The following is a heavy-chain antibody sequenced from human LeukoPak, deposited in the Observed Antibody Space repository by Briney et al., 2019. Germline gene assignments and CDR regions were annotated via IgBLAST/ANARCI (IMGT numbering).Heavy chain of an antibody. Sequence: GGSLRLSCAASGFTFDDYAMHWVRQAPGKGLGWDSGIRWHSGSIGYADSVKGRVPTSRDNAKNSLYLQMNSLRAEDTALYYCAQDGGSTSGYGFGAFDIWGQGTMVTVSS. J-gene: IGHJ3*02. D-gene: IGHD2-2*01. CDR3: AQDGGSTSGYGFGAFDI. CDR2: IRWHSGSI. CDR1: GFTFDDYA. V-gene: IGHV3-9*01.